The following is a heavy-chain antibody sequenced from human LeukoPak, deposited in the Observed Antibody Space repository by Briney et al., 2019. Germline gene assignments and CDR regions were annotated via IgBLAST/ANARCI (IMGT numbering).Heavy chain of an antibody. Sequence: SETLSLTCTVSGGSISSYYWSWIRQPPGKGLEWIGYFYYSGRTNYNPSLKSRVTMSVDTSKNRFSLKLSSVTAADTAVYYCARYVDVVATSDAFDVWGQGTMVTVSS. CDR1: GGSISSYY. V-gene: IGHV4-59*01. CDR3: ARYVDVVATSDAFDV. J-gene: IGHJ3*01. CDR2: FYYSGRT. D-gene: IGHD5-12*01.